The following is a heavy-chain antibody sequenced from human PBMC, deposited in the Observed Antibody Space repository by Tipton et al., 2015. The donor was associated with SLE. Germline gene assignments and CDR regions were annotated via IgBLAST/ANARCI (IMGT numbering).Heavy chain of an antibody. V-gene: IGHV3-13*01. CDR2: IGTAGDT. J-gene: IGHJ6*02. D-gene: IGHD3-10*01. Sequence: SLRLSCAASGFTFSSYAMSWVRQAPGKGLEWVSAIGTAGDTYYPGSVKGRFTISRENAKNSLYLQMNSLRAGDTAVYYCARSYYGPGYYYYGMDVWGQGTTVTVSS. CDR3: ARSYYGPGYYYYGMDV. CDR1: GFTFSSYA.